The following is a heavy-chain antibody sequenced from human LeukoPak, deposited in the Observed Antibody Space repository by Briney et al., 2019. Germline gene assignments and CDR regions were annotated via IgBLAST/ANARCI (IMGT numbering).Heavy chain of an antibody. CDR1: GFTISDYS. D-gene: IGHD3-22*01. CDR2: ISSGGTTI. V-gene: IGHV3-11*04. CDR3: ARANRGSSGQNDY. J-gene: IGHJ4*02. Sequence: PGGSLRLSCAASGFTISDYSMSWIRQAPGKGLEWVSHISSGGTTIYYADSVKGRFTISSDNAKNSLYLQMNSLRAEDTAVYYCARANRGSSGQNDYWGQGTLVTVSS.